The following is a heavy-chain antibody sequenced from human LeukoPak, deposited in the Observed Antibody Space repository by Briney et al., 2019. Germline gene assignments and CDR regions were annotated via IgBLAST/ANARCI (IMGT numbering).Heavy chain of an antibody. CDR3: ARVRQSGSPLDY. Sequence: GESLRLSCAASGFTFSDYYMIWIRQAPGKGLEWVSYISKSGDNANYADSVKGRFTISRDNAKNSLYLQINSLRAEDTAVYYCARVRQSGSPLDYWGQGTLVTVSS. CDR2: ISKSGDNA. D-gene: IGHD1-26*01. CDR1: GFTFSDYY. J-gene: IGHJ4*02. V-gene: IGHV3-11*05.